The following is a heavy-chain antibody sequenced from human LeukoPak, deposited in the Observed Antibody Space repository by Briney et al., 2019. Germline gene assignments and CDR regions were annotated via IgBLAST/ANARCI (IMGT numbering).Heavy chain of an antibody. CDR2: IIPIFGTA. Sequence: GASVKVSCKASGGTFSSYAISWVRQAPRQGLEWMGGIIPIFGTANYAQKFQGRVTITADKSTSTAYMELSRLRSDDTAVYYCARVAKHYDILTGHLLNYYMDVWGKGTTVTVSS. V-gene: IGHV1-69*06. CDR3: ARVAKHYDILTGHLLNYYMDV. D-gene: IGHD3-9*01. CDR1: GGTFSSYA. J-gene: IGHJ6*03.